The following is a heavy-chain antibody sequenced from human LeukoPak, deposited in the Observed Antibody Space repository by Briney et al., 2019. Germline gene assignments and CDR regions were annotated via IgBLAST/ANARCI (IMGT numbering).Heavy chain of an antibody. D-gene: IGHD1-26*01. J-gene: IGHJ4*02. CDR1: GFTFSSYA. CDR2: ISASGGST. V-gene: IGHV3-23*01. Sequence: GSLRLSCAASGFTFSSYAMSWVRQAPGKGLEWVSAISASGGSTYYADSVKGRFTISRDNSKNTLYLQMNSLRAEDTAVYYCAKISSGSYPKLYYFDYWGQGTLVTVSS. CDR3: AKISSGSYPKLYYFDY.